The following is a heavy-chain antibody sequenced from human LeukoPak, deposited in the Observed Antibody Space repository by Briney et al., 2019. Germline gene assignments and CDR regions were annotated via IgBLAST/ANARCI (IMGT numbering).Heavy chain of an antibody. J-gene: IGHJ4*02. V-gene: IGHV3-23*01. CDR2: ISGSGGST. CDR1: GFTFSSYA. D-gene: IGHD2-15*01. Sequence: GGSLRLSCAASGFTFSSYAMSWVRQAPGKGLEWVSAISGSGGSTYYADSVKGRFTISRDNSKNTLYLQMNSLRAEDTAVYYCARYCSGGSCSKDGSFDYWGQGTLVTVSS. CDR3: ARYCSGGSCSKDGSFDY.